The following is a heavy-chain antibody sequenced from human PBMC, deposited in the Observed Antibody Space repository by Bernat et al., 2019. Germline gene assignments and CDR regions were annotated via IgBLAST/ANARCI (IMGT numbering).Heavy chain of an antibody. V-gene: IGHV3-30-3*01. CDR2: ISYDGTNK. D-gene: IGHD3/OR15-3a*01. J-gene: IGHJ4*02. Sequence: VQVLESGGGLVQPGRSLRLSCAASRFTFNTYAMHWVRQAPGKGLQWVALISYDGTNKYYADSVKGRFTISRDNSKNTLYLQMNSLRPEDTAVYYCARDSTGTGYPDYWGQGTLVTVSS. CDR1: RFTFNTYA. CDR3: ARDSTGTGYPDY.